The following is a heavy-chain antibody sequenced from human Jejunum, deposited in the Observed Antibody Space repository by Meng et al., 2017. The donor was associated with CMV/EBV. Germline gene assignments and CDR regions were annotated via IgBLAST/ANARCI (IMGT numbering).Heavy chain of an antibody. Sequence: YSMNGVRQAPGKGLEWVSYISSSSSTIYYADSVKGRFTISRDNAKNSLYLQMNSLRAEDTAVYYCASSYYDFWSGYYTDYYYGMDVWGQGTTVTVSS. CDR1: YS. V-gene: IGHV3-48*04. CDR3: ASSYYDFWSGYYTDYYYGMDV. D-gene: IGHD3-3*01. J-gene: IGHJ6*02. CDR2: ISSSSSTI.